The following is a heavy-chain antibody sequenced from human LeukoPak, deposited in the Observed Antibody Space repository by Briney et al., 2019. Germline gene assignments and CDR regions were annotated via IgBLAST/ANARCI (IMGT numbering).Heavy chain of an antibody. CDR1: GFDCSRYW. V-gene: IGHV3-7*03. J-gene: IGHJ4*02. Sequence: GGSLRLSCAASGFDCSRYWMTWVRQAPGKGLEWVANIEQDGGEEYYVDSVKGRFTISRDNAENSLYLQMNSLRVEDTAVYYCARGRYVDWLFDYWGQGTLVTVSS. D-gene: IGHD3-9*01. CDR2: IEQDGGEE. CDR3: ARGRYVDWLFDY.